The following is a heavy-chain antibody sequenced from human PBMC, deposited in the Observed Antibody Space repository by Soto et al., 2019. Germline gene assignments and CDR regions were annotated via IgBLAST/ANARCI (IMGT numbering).Heavy chain of an antibody. V-gene: IGHV2-5*02. Sequence: SRPTLVNPTQTLTLTCTFSGFSLSTRGVGVGWIRQPPGKALEWLALIYWDDDKRYSPSLKNRVSITKDTSKNQVVLTMTNMDPVDTATYYCAXPEYFCSADSCHPPFSFWGQGTLVTVSS. CDR1: GFSLSTRGVG. CDR2: IYWDDDK. D-gene: IGHD2-15*01. J-gene: IGHJ4*02. CDR3: AXPEYFCSADSCHPPFSF.